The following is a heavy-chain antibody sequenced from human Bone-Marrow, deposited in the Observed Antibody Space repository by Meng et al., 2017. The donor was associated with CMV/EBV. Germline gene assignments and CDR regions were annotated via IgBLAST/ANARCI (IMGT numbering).Heavy chain of an antibody. CDR3: AKDPGSGNDYYYGMDV. J-gene: IGHJ6*02. D-gene: IGHD3-10*01. CDR1: GFTFSSYG. Sequence: GGSLRLSCAASGFTFSSYGMHWVRQAPGKGLEWVAVISYDGSNEYYTDSVKGRFTISRDNSKNTLYVQMNSLRAEDTAVYYCAKDPGSGNDYYYGMDVWGQGTTVTVSS. V-gene: IGHV3-30*19. CDR2: ISYDGSNE.